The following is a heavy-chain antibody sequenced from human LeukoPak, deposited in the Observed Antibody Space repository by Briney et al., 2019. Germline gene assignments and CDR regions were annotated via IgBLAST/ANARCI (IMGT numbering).Heavy chain of an antibody. CDR1: GYTFTGYY. CDR2: INPNSGGT. CDR3: ARDRVYCSGGSCSRYYYMDV. D-gene: IGHD2-15*01. Sequence: GASVKVSCKASGYTFTGYYMHWVRQAPGQGLEWMGWINPNSGGTNYAQKFQGGVTMTRDTSISTAYMELSRLRSDDTAVYYCARDRVYCSGGSCSRYYYMDVWGKGTTVTVSS. V-gene: IGHV1-2*02. J-gene: IGHJ6*03.